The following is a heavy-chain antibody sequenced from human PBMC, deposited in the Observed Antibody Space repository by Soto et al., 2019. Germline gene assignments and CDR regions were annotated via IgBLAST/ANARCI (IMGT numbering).Heavy chain of an antibody. Sequence: ASVKDSCKASEYSFGDYYLHWLRQAPGQGLEWMGWINLNDGGTNYARKFQGRVTMTSDKSITTVYMELSSLRSDDTAVYYCVRPLPSGQTHARDVWGQGTTVTVSS. D-gene: IGHD3-10*01. J-gene: IGHJ6*02. V-gene: IGHV1-2*02. CDR1: EYSFGDYY. CDR2: INLNDGGT. CDR3: VRPLPSGQTHARDV.